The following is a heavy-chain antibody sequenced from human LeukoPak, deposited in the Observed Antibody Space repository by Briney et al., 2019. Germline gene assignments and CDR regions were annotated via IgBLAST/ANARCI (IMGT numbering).Heavy chain of an antibody. J-gene: IGHJ4*02. D-gene: IGHD2-15*01. CDR1: GFTFSTYW. CDR3: ARALRGFYFNY. CDR2: IKQDGSEK. Sequence: PGGSLRLSCAASGFTFSTYWMTWVRRAPGKGLEWVANIKQDGSEKYYVDSVEGRFTISRDNAKNSLYLQMISLRAEDTAVYYCARALRGFYFNYWGQGTLVTVSS. V-gene: IGHV3-7*02.